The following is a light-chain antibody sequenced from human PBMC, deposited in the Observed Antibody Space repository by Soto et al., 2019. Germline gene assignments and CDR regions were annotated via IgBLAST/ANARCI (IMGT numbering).Light chain of an antibody. CDR3: QQSSASPRT. CDR2: SAS. CDR1: QTVTGNY. V-gene: IGKV3-20*01. J-gene: IGKJ1*01. Sequence: EILLTQSPGTLSVSPGYRGTLSCRASQTVTGNYLAWYHQKPGQAPRLLIHSASSRATGIPDRFSASGTGTDFTLTISRMEPEDFAVYYCQQSSASPRTFGQGTQVDIK.